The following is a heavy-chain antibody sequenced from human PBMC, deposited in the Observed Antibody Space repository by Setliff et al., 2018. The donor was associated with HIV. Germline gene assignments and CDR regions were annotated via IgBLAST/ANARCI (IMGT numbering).Heavy chain of an antibody. J-gene: IGHJ3*02. D-gene: IGHD3-10*01. V-gene: IGHV3-7*03. CDR3: AKVFAFGIDGFDI. CDR1: AFIFTTYG. CDR2: INKDGSEK. Sequence: GSLRLSCEASAFIFTTYGMHWVRRAPGKGLEWVANINKDGSEKNYVDSVKGRFTISKDNSRNALYLQMNSLTDEDTAVYYCAKVFAFGIDGFDIWGQGTMVTVSS.